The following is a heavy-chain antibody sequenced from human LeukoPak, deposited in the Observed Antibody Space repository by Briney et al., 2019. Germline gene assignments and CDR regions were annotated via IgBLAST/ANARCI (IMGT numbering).Heavy chain of an antibody. V-gene: IGHV3-9*03. CDR3: AKDQGDWWEPTGGGAFDI. CDR1: GFTFDDYA. J-gene: IGHJ3*02. CDR2: ISWNSGSI. Sequence: GGSLRLSCAASGFTFDDYAMHWVRQAPGKGLEWVSGISWNSGSIGYADSVKGRFTISRDNAKNSLYLQMNSLRAEDMASYYCAKDQGDWWEPTGGGAFDIWGQGTMVTVSS. D-gene: IGHD1-26*01.